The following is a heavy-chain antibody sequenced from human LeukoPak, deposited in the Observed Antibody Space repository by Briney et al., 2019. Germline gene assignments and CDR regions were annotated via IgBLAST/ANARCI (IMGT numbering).Heavy chain of an antibody. V-gene: IGHV1-8*01. CDR1: GYTFTSYD. J-gene: IGHJ4*02. CDR2: MNPNSGNT. CDR3: AREAMVRGSLEDY. Sequence: ASVKVSCKASGYTFTSYDINWVRQATGQGLEWMGWMNPNSGNTGYAQKFQGRVTMTRNTSISTAYMELSSLRSEDTAVYYCAREAMVRGSLEDYWGQGTLVTVSS. D-gene: IGHD3-10*01.